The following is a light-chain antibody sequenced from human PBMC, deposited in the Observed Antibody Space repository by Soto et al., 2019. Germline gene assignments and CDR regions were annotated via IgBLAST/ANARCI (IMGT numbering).Light chain of an antibody. V-gene: IGLV2-8*01. CDR3: SSYAGSNVHYV. CDR2: EVT. Sequence: QSVLTQPPSASGSPGQSVTISCTGSSSDVGAYNYVSWYQQYPGKAPKLLIYEVTKRPSGVPDRFSGSKSGNTASLTVSGRQAEDEDDYYCSSYAGSNVHYVFGTGTKLTVL. J-gene: IGLJ1*01. CDR1: SSDVGAYNY.